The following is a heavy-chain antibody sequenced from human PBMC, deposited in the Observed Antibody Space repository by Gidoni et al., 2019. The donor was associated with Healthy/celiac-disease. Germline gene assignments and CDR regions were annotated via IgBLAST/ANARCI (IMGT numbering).Heavy chain of an antibody. J-gene: IGHJ4*02. Sequence: QLQLQESGSGLVKPSQTLSLTCAVSGGSISSGGYSWSWIRQPPGKGLEWIGYSYHSGSTYYSPSLKSRVPRSVDRSKNQFSLKLSSVTAADTAVYYCAREGLPGVYDYWGQGTLVTVSS. V-gene: IGHV4-30-2*01. D-gene: IGHD2-8*02. CDR1: GGSISSGGYS. CDR3: AREGLPGVYDY. CDR2: SYHSGST.